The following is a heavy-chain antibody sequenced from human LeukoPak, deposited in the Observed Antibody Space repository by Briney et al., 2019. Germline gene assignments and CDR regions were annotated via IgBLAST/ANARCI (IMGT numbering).Heavy chain of an antibody. CDR1: GGSISSYY. J-gene: IGHJ4*02. Sequence: SETLSLTCTVSGGSISSYYWSWIRQPAGKGLERIGRIYTSGSTNYNPSLKSRVTMSVDTSKNQFSLKLSSVTAADTAVYYCARGSQWLANFDSWGQGTLVTVSS. CDR3: ARGSQWLANFDS. CDR2: IYTSGST. D-gene: IGHD6-19*01. V-gene: IGHV4-4*07.